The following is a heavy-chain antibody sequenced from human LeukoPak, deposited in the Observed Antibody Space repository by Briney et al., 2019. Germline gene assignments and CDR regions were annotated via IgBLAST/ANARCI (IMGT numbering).Heavy chain of an antibody. Sequence: PGGSLRLSCAASGFTFSSYWMSWVRQAPGKGLEWVANIKQDGSEKYYVDSVKGRFTISRDNAKNSLYLQMNSLRAEDTAVYYCARGGSYGYYYYYYMDVWGKGPTVTVSS. J-gene: IGHJ6*03. D-gene: IGHD5-18*01. CDR2: IKQDGSEK. CDR3: ARGGSYGYYYYYYMDV. V-gene: IGHV3-7*01. CDR1: GFTFSSYW.